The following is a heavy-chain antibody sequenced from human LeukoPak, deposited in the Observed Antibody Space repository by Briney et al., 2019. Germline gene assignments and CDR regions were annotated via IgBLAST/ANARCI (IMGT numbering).Heavy chain of an antibody. V-gene: IGHV1-2*06. CDR1: GYTFTGYY. J-gene: IGHJ4*02. D-gene: IGHD3-22*01. CDR2: INPNSGGT. Sequence: ASVKVSCKASGYTFTGYYMHWVRQAPGQGLEWMGRINPNSGGTNYAQKFQGRVTMTRDTSISTAYMELSRLRSDDTAVYYCARVFECYYDSSGYYDYWGQGTLVTVSS. CDR3: ARVFECYYDSSGYYDY.